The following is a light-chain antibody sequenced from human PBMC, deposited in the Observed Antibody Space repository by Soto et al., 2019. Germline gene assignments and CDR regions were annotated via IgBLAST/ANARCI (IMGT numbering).Light chain of an antibody. Sequence: EIVLTQSPGTLSLSPGESATLSCRASQSVGGSHVAWYQQGPGQAPRVLIYGASSRATGTPERFSGSGSGKDFPLTINGLEAEDFAVYFCQQYGSSPSFGGGTKVDIK. V-gene: IGKV3-20*01. J-gene: IGKJ4*01. CDR2: GAS. CDR1: QSVGGSH. CDR3: QQYGSSPS.